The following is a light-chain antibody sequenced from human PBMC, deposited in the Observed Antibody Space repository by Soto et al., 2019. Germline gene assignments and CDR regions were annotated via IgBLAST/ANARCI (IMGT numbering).Light chain of an antibody. CDR2: GAS. V-gene: IGKV3-20*01. Sequence: DIVLTQSPGTLSLSPGERATLSCRASQSVSSYLAWYQQKPGQAPRLLIYGASSRATGIPDRFSGSGSGTDFTLTISRLEPEDFAVYYCQQYGSSLWTFGQGTKVDIK. CDR3: QQYGSSLWT. J-gene: IGKJ1*01. CDR1: QSVSSY.